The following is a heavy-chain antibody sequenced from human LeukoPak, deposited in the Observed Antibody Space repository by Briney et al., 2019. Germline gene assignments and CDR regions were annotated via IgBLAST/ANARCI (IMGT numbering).Heavy chain of an antibody. V-gene: IGHV3-30-3*01. CDR2: VSYDGNNK. CDR3: DTAVYYCAREAGDGGPTTLDY. J-gene: IGHJ4*02. D-gene: IGHD1-26*01. CDR1: GFTFSNYD. Sequence: GGSLRLSCAASGFTFSNYDMHWVRQAPGKGLEWVAVVSYDGNNKYYADSVKGRFTISRDNSKNTLHLQMNSLRGEDTAVRGEDTAVYYCAREAGDGGPTTLDYWGQGTLVTVSS.